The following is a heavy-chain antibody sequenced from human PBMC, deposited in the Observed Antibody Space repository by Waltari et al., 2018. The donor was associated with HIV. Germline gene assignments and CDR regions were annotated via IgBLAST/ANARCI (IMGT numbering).Heavy chain of an antibody. D-gene: IGHD2-15*01. V-gene: IGHV1-3*01. Sequence: QVQLVQSGAELKKPGASVTVSCKTSGYNFTSYAIHWVRQAPGQRPEWMAWVNVGNGNKKYSRKFQARVTVTKDESAGTAYMALSSLTSEETAVYFCVRGPPCSGGTCYTLFDYWGQGTLVSVSS. CDR3: VRGPPCSGGTCYTLFDY. CDR2: VNVGNGNK. CDR1: GYNFTSYA. J-gene: IGHJ4*02.